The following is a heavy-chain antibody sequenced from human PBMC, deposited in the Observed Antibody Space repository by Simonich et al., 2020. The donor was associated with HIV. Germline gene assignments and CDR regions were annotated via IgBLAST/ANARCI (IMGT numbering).Heavy chain of an antibody. CDR1: GFTFDDYA. V-gene: IGHV3-9*03. CDR2: INWNSGSI. CDR3: AKDRYSSSSGSFHY. D-gene: IGHD6-6*01. Sequence: EVQLVESGGGLVQPVRSLRLSCAASGFTFDDYAMHWVRQAPGRGLEWGSGINWNSGSIGYADSVKGRFTISRDNAKNSLYLQMNSLRAEDMALYYCAKDRYSSSSGSFHYWGQGTLVTVSS. J-gene: IGHJ4*02.